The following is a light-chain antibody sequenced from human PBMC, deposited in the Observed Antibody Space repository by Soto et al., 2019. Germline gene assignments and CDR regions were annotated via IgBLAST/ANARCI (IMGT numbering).Light chain of an antibody. V-gene: IGKV3-11*01. CDR3: QQRKNWPPIT. CDR2: DSS. Sequence: EIELTQSPATLSLSPGETATLSCRASQNVDKFLAWYQQRPGQPPRLLIFDSSNRATGVPVRFSGSGSGTVFTLTIGSLEPEVSAVYYCQQRKNWPPITFGQGTRLEIK. J-gene: IGKJ5*01. CDR1: QNVDKF.